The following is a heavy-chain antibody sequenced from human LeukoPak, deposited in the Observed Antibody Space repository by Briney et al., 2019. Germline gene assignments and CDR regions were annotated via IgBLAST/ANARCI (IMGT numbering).Heavy chain of an antibody. CDR2: IKQDGSEK. CDR3: ARYCGGDCYGMDV. D-gene: IGHD2-21*01. J-gene: IGHJ6*02. V-gene: IGHV3-7*01. CDR1: RFTFSSYW. Sequence: PGGSLRLSCAASRFTFSSYWMSWVRQAPGKGLEWVANIKQDGSEKDYVDSVKGRFTISRDNAKNSLYLQMNSLRAEDTAVYYCARYCGGDCYGMDVWGQGTTVTISS.